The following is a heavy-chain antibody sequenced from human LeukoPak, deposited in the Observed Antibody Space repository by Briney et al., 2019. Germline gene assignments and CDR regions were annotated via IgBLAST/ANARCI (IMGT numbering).Heavy chain of an antibody. J-gene: IGHJ6*03. D-gene: IGHD2-2*01. V-gene: IGHV1-69*05. CDR1: GGTFSSYA. Sequence: PVKVSCKASGGTFSSYAISWVRQAPGQGLEWMGGIIPIFGTANYAQKFQGRVTITTDESTSTAYMELSSLRSEDTAVYYCARGRVLYCSSTSCYPYYYYMDVWGKGTTVTVSS. CDR3: ARGRVLYCSSTSCYPYYYYMDV. CDR2: IIPIFGTA.